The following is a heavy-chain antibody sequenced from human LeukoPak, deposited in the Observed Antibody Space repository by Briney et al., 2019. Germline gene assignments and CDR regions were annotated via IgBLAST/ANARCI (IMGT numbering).Heavy chain of an antibody. Sequence: SLRLSCAASGFTFSSYGMHWVRQPPGKGLEWIGEIYHSGSTNYNPSLKSRVTISVDKSKNQFSLKLSSVTAADTAVYYCARDPLRVSSSWSTDAFDIWGQGTMVTVSS. CDR1: GFTFSSYG. CDR3: ARDPLRVSSSWSTDAFDI. V-gene: IGHV4-4*02. CDR2: IYHSGST. D-gene: IGHD6-13*01. J-gene: IGHJ3*02.